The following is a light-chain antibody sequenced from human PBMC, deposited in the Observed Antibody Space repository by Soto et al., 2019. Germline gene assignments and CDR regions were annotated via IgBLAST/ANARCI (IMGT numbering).Light chain of an antibody. J-gene: IGKJ2*01. CDR1: QSLVFSDGHTY. Sequence: DVLMTQSPLSLPVTLGQPASISCRSSQSLVFSDGHTYLYWFLQRPGQPPRRLIYKVSNRDSGVPDRFSGSGSGTDFTLRISRVEAEDVGVYYCMQGTHWPPYTFGQGTKLEIK. CDR2: KVS. V-gene: IGKV2-30*01. CDR3: MQGTHWPPYT.